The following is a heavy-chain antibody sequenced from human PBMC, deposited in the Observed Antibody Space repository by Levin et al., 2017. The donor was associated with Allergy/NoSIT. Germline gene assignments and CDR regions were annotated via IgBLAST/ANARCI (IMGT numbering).Heavy chain of an antibody. CDR2: VYYTGHA. D-gene: IGHD1-1*01. Sequence: PSETLSLTCTVYGDSVNKADAYWTWIRQHPGKGLEWIGNVYYTGHAFYNPSLKGRVSISSDTATNEVYLTLTSVTAADTAFYYCATGELWFDYWGQGTLVTVSS. V-gene: IGHV4-31*03. CDR1: GDSVNKADAY. CDR3: ATGELWFDY. J-gene: IGHJ5*01.